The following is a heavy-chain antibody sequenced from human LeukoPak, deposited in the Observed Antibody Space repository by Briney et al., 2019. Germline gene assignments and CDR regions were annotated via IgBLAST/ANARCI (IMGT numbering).Heavy chain of an antibody. CDR2: IIPILGIA. V-gene: IGHV1-69*04. Sequence: SVKVSCKASGYTFTSYGISWVRQAPGQGLEWMGRIIPILGIANYAQKFQGRVTITADKSTSTAYMELSSLRSEDTAVYYCARDPAMATPGYWGQGTLVTVSS. CDR1: GYTFTSYG. CDR3: ARDPAMATPGY. D-gene: IGHD5-12*01. J-gene: IGHJ4*02.